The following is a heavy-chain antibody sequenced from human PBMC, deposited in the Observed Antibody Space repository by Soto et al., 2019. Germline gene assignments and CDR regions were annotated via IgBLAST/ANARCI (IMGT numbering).Heavy chain of an antibody. CDR1: GGSIRSANW. D-gene: IGHD6-13*01. V-gene: IGHV4-4*02. CDR2: IYHSGST. Sequence: LSLTCAVSGGSIRSANWWSWVRQPPGKGLEWIGEIYHSGSTNYNPSLKGRVAISVDKSKNQFSLKLNSVTAADTAVYYCARALGSSWSFDPWGQGTLVTVSS. J-gene: IGHJ5*02. CDR3: ARALGSSWSFDP.